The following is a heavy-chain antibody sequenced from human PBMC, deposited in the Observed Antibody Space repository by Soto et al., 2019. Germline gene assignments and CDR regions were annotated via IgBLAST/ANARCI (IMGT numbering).Heavy chain of an antibody. D-gene: IGHD3-16*01. Sequence: GASVKVSCKVSGYSFSEMSMHWVRQTPEKGLEWMGSFDGEDGQTMYAQKFQGRVTMTEDTSADTAYMELSSLRSDDTAVYYCGIPGETGQLDYWGQGSRVTVSA. CDR2: FDGEDGQT. CDR1: GYSFSEMS. J-gene: IGHJ4*02. V-gene: IGHV1-24*01. CDR3: GIPGETGQLDY.